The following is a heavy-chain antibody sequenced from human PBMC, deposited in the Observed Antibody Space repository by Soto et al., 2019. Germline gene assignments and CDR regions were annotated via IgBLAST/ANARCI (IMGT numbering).Heavy chain of an antibody. CDR2: IYHGST. Sequence: SETLSLTCTVSGGSVSHFYWSWIRQPPGKGLEWIGYIYHGSTYYNPSLKSRVTISVDRSKNQFSLKLSSVTAADTAVYYCARAGGLGAVAVDYWGQGTLVTVSS. CDR1: GGSVSHFY. J-gene: IGHJ4*02. V-gene: IGHV4-59*02. D-gene: IGHD6-19*01. CDR3: ARAGGLGAVAVDY.